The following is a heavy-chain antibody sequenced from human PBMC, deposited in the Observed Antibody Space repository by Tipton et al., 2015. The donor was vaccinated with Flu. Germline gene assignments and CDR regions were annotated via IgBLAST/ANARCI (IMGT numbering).Heavy chain of an antibody. CDR3: ARGRYSSRGWFDP. CDR2: INYSGST. Sequence: TLSLTCAVYGGSFSGYYWSWIRQPPGKGLEWIGEINYSGSTNYNPSLKSRVTISVDTSKNQFSLKLSSVTAADTAVYYCARGRYSSRGWFDPWGQGTLVTVSS. V-gene: IGHV4-34*01. D-gene: IGHD6-19*01. J-gene: IGHJ5*02. CDR1: GGSFSGYY.